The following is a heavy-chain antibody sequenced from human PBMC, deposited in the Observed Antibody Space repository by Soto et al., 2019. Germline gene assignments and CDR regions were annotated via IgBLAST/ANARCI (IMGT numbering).Heavy chain of an antibody. CDR1: GFPFSSYA. J-gene: IGHJ5*02. D-gene: IGHD3-22*01. CDR3: TKDQVEGYYDTGGSQGS. V-gene: IGHV3-23*01. CDR2: ISGSGSGT. Sequence: GVSLSLSWASSGFPFSSYAMSWVRPAPGKGLDWVSTISGSGSGTYYADSVKGRFTISRDNSKNTLYLQMDRLRAEDTAVYFCTKDQVEGYYDTGGSQGSWGQGPLVTVSS.